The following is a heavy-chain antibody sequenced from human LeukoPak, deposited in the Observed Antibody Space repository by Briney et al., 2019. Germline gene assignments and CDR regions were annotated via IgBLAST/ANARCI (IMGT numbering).Heavy chain of an antibody. J-gene: IGHJ4*02. Sequence: SVKVSCKASGGTFSSYAISWVRQAPGQGLEWMGGIIPIFGTANYAQKFQGRVTITADESTSTAYMELSSLRSEDTAVYYCASGVVPAAYRGLDYWGQGTLVTVSS. CDR3: ASGVVPAAYRGLDY. CDR2: IIPIFGTA. D-gene: IGHD2-2*01. V-gene: IGHV1-69*13. CDR1: GGTFSSYA.